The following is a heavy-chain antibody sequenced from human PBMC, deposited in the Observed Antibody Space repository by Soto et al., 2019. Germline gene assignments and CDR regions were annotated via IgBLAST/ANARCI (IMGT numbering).Heavy chain of an antibody. Sequence: VQLVETGGDLVRPGGSLGLSCAASGFSLTDYYMNWIRQAAGKGLEWVSSISSSGSFVSYADSVKGRFSISRDNAKNLLYLQINSLRAEDTAVYYCAGTYGSADYWGQGTLVTVSS. CDR2: ISSSGSFV. V-gene: IGHV3-11*04. CDR1: GFSLTDYY. CDR3: AGTYGSADY. J-gene: IGHJ4*02. D-gene: IGHD3-10*01.